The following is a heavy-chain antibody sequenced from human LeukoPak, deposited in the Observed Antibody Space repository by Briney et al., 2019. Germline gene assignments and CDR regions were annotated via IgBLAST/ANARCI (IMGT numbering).Heavy chain of an antibody. D-gene: IGHD3-22*01. CDR2: IYYSGST. CDR3: ARSFSPNYYDLLDY. CDR1: GGSISTYY. J-gene: IGHJ4*02. Sequence: SETLSLTCTDPGGSISTYYWSWIRQHPGKGLGWIGHIYYSGSTTYNPSLKSRVTISLDTSKHQSSLKLNSVTAADTAMYYCARSFSPNYYDLLDYWGQGTLVTVSS. V-gene: IGHV4-59*01.